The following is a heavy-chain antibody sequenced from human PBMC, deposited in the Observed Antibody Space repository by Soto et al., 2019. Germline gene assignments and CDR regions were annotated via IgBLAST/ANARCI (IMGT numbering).Heavy chain of an antibody. J-gene: IGHJ6*02. D-gene: IGHD6-6*01. CDR1: GYSFTSYW. V-gene: IGHV5-10-1*01. Sequence: GESLKISCKGSGYSFTSYWISWVRQMPGKGLEWTGRIDPSDSYTNYSPSFQGHVTISADKSISTAYLQWSSLKASDTAMYYCAREGARRYGSSSLYYYYGMDVWGQGTTVTVSS. CDR2: IDPSDSYT. CDR3: AREGARRYGSSSLYYYYGMDV.